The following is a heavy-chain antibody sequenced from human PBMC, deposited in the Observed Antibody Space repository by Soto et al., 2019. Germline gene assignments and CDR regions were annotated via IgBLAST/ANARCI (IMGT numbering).Heavy chain of an antibody. Sequence: QITLKESGPPLVKPTQTLTLTCTFSGFSLSTSGVGVGWIRQPPGKALEWLALIYWDDDKRYSPSLKSRLTITKDTSKNQVVLTMTNMDPVDTATYYCAREGYYDSSGYDNYWGQGTLVTVSS. J-gene: IGHJ4*02. V-gene: IGHV2-5*02. CDR1: GFSLSTSGVG. D-gene: IGHD3-22*01. CDR2: IYWDDDK. CDR3: AREGYYDSSGYDNY.